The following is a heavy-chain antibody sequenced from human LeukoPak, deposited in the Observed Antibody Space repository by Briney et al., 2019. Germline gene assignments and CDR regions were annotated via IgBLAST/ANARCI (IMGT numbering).Heavy chain of an antibody. D-gene: IGHD6-19*01. J-gene: IGHJ4*02. V-gene: IGHV3-23*01. CDR2: ISGSGGST. Sequence: PGGSLRLSCAASGFTFSSYAMSWVRRAPGKGLEWVSAISGSGGSTYYADSVKGRFTISRDNSKNTLYLQMNSLRAEDTAVYYCAKTRGGWYYFDYWGQGTLVTVSS. CDR1: GFTFSSYA. CDR3: AKTRGGWYYFDY.